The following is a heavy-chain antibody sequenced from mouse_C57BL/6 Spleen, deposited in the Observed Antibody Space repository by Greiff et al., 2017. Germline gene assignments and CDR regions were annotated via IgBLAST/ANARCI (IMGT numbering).Heavy chain of an antibody. D-gene: IGHD2-3*01. CDR3: ARYGYYEGYARDY. CDR2: INPSTGGT. Sequence: VQLQQSGPELVKPGASVKISCKASGYSFTGYYMNWVKQSPEKSLEWIGEINPSTGGTTYNQKFKAKATLTVDKSSSTAYMQLKSLTSEDSAVYYCARYGYYEGYARDYWGQGTSVTVSS. V-gene: IGHV1-42*01. CDR1: GYSFTGYY. J-gene: IGHJ4*01.